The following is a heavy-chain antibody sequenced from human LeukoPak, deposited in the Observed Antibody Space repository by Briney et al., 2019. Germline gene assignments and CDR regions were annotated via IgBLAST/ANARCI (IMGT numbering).Heavy chain of an antibody. CDR1: GYTFTGYY. CDR3: ARDVTYYYDSSGYELLY. V-gene: IGHV1-2*06. Sequence: ASVKVSCKASGYTFTGYYMHWVRQAPGQGLELMGRINPNSGGTNYAQKFQGRVTMTRDTSISTAYMELSRLRSDDTAVYYCARDVTYYYDSSGYELLYWGQGTLVTVSS. CDR2: INPNSGGT. J-gene: IGHJ4*02. D-gene: IGHD3-22*01.